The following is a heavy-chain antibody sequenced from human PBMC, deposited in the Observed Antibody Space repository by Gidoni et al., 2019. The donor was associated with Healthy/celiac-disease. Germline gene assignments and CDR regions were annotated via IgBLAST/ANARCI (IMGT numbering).Heavy chain of an antibody. CDR3: AVAPSSGPYYYGMDV. J-gene: IGHJ6*02. CDR1: GGSISSGGYY. CDR2: IYYSGST. Sequence: QVQLQESGPGLVKPSQTLSLTCTVSGGSISSGGYYWSWIRHHPGKGLEWIGYIYYSGSTYYNPSLKSRVTISVDTSKNQFSLKLSSVTAADTAVYYCAVAPSSGPYYYGMDVWGQGTTVTVSS. V-gene: IGHV4-31*03. D-gene: IGHD3-22*01.